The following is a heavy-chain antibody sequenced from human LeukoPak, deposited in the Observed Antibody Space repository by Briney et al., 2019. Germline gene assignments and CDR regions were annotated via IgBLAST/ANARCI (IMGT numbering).Heavy chain of an antibody. V-gene: IGHV4-34*01. CDR1: GGSFSGYY. J-gene: IGHJ6*02. CDR3: ASSRTPGYYYGMDV. Sequence: PSETLSLTCAVYGGSFSGYYWSWIRQPPGKGLEWIGEINHSGSINYNPSLKSRVTISVDTSKNQFSLKLSSVTAADTAVYYCASSRTPGYYYGMDVWGQGTTVTVSS. CDR2: INHSGSI. D-gene: IGHD1-14*01.